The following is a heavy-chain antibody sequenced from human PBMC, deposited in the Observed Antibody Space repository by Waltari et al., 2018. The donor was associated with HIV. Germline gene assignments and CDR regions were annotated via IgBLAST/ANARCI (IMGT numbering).Heavy chain of an antibody. CDR1: GYTFNTYW. CDR3: VVGPHYFDGPEGRGRLDYFQN. V-gene: IGHV5-51*01. CDR2: INPGNSDT. D-gene: IGHD3-9*01. J-gene: IGHJ1*01. Sequence: EVQLVQPRTEIKQPGESLKISCKGSGYTFNTYWIGWVRQMPGKGLEWMGIINPGNSDTRYSLSSQGQVTISADTSVTTAYLHWRSLKASDTAKYYCVVGPHYFDGPEGRGRLDYFQNWGQGTLVTVSS.